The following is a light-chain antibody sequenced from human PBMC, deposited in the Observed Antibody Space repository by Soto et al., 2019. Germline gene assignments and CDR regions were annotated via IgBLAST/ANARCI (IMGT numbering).Light chain of an antibody. J-gene: IGLJ1*01. CDR1: SSNIGSNY. CDR3: AAWDDSLSGPDV. V-gene: IGLV1-47*01. CDR2: RNN. Sequence: QAVVTQPPSASGTPGQRVTLSCSGSSSNIGSNYVYWYQQLPGTAPKLLIYRNNQRPSGVPDRFSGSKSGTSASLAISGLRSEDEADYYCAAWDDSLSGPDVFGTGTKLTVL.